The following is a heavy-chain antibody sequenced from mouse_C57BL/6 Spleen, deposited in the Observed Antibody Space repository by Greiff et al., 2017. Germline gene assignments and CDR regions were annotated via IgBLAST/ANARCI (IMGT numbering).Heavy chain of an antibody. CDR2: INPNNGGT. CDR3: SRRLGRVDY. J-gene: IGHJ2*01. D-gene: IGHD4-1*01. V-gene: IGHV1-22*01. CDR1: GYTFPDYN. Sequence: EVQLQQSGPELVKPGASVKMSCKASGYTFPDYNMPWVKQSHGKSLEWIGYINPNNGGTSYNQKFKCQAKLTVNKSYSTAYMDLRSLTSEVSSVYYCSRRLGRVDYWGQGTPLTVSS.